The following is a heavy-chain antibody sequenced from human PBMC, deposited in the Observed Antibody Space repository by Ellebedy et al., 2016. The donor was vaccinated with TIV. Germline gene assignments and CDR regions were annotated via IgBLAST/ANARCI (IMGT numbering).Heavy chain of an antibody. CDR3: ARSNPRAAVGTGFDY. CDR1: GFTFSSYA. Sequence: GGSLRLSCAASGFTFSSYAMHWVRQAPGKGLEWVAVISYDGSNKYYADPVKGRFTISRDNSKNTLYLQMNSLRAEDTAVYYCARSNPRAAVGTGFDYWGQGTLVTVSS. J-gene: IGHJ4*02. V-gene: IGHV3-30-3*01. D-gene: IGHD6-13*01. CDR2: ISYDGSNK.